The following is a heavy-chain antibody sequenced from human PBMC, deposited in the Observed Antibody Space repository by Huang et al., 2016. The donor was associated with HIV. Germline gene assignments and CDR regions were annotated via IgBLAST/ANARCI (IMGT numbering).Heavy chain of an antibody. V-gene: IGHV3-21*01. D-gene: IGHD6-13*01. CDR3: ARDRGQQLSPFDS. CDR2: ISPSSSFI. J-gene: IGHJ4*02. CDR1: GFSLDRYN. Sequence: EVQLVESGGGLVKPGGSLRLSCAASGFSLDRYNMYWGRQILGKRLQWVSSISPSSSFIDYADSVKGRFSISRDNAKNSLYLQMNNLRGEDTAVYYCARDRGQQLSPFDSWGQGTLVTVSS.